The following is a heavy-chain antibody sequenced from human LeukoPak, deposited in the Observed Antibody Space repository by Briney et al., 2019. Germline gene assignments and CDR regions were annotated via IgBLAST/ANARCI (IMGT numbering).Heavy chain of an antibody. Sequence: SETLSLTCTVSGGSIISGSYYWTWIRQHPEKGLEWIGYIHTSGNSYYNPSLRSRIALSVDTSKNQFSLNLTSVTAADTAMYYCARARVGSNWSPSPDWFDPWGQGTLVTVSS. CDR3: ARARVGSNWSPSPDWFDP. CDR2: IHTSGNS. V-gene: IGHV4-31*03. CDR1: GGSIISGSYY. D-gene: IGHD6-13*01. J-gene: IGHJ5*02.